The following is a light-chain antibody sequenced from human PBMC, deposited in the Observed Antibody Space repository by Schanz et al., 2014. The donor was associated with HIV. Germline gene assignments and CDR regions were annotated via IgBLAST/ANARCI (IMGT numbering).Light chain of an antibody. V-gene: IGLV1-40*01. J-gene: IGLJ1*01. CDR1: SSNIGANYD. CDR2: SNN. CDR3: AAWDDSLSGYV. Sequence: QSVLTQPPSVSGAPGQRVTISCTGSSSNIGANYDVHWYQQLPGTAPKLLIYSNNQRPSGVSNRFSGSKSGNTASLTISGLQAEDEADYYCAAWDDSLSGYVFGTGTKLTVL.